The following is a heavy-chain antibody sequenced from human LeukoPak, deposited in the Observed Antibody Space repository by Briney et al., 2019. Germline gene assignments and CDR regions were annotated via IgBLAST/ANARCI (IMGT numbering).Heavy chain of an antibody. CDR3: ARSATVTTGYFDY. CDR1: GGSISSSGHY. CDR2: IYSNGNT. V-gene: IGHV4-39*07. J-gene: IGHJ4*02. Sequence: SETLSVTCSVPGGSISSSGHYWGWIRQSPEKGLDWIGSIYSNGNTYYNPSVKSRVTISVDTSKNQFSLKLTSVTAAETAVYYCARSATVTTGYFDYWGQGALVTVSS. D-gene: IGHD4-17*01.